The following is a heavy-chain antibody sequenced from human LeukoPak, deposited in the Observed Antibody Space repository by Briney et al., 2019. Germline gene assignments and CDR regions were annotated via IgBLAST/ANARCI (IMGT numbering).Heavy chain of an antibody. CDR3: ARHAVPDRPFSGMDV. CDR1: GGTFSSYA. Sequence: SVKVSCKASGGTFSSYAISGVRQAPGQGLEWMGGIIPIFGTANYAQKFQGRVTITADESTSTAYMELSSLRSEDTAVYYCARHAVPDRPFSGMDVWGKGTTVTVSS. J-gene: IGHJ6*04. D-gene: IGHD2-2*01. V-gene: IGHV1-69*01. CDR2: IIPIFGTA.